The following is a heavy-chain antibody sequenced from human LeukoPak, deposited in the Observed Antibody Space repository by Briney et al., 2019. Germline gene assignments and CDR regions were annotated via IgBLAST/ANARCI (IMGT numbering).Heavy chain of an antibody. CDR1: GLTFSGYW. CDR2: IKQDGSDK. D-gene: IGHD2-2*01. Sequence: GESLRLSCAASGLTFSGYWKNWVRQPPGKGLECVANIKQDGSDKYYVDSVTGRFTISRDNAKNSLVLEMNSLRADDTAVYCCARDYACDYWGQGTLVTVSS. V-gene: IGHV3-7*01. J-gene: IGHJ4*02. CDR3: ARDYACDY.